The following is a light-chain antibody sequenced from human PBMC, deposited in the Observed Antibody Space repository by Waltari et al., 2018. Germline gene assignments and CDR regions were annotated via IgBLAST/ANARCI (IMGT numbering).Light chain of an antibody. V-gene: IGLV3-21*02. CDR1: NIGTKS. CDR2: FDR. Sequence: SYILTQPPSVSVAPGQTARVTCGGHNIGTKSCHWYQQKPGQAPVPVVSFDRDRPSGIPERFSGSTSGNTATLTISRVEVEDEADYYCQVWDSITVVFGGGTKLIVL. CDR3: QVWDSITVV. J-gene: IGLJ2*01.